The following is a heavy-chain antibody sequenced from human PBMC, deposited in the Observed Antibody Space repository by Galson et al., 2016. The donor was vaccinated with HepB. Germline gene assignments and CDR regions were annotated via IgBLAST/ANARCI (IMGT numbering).Heavy chain of an antibody. D-gene: IGHD5-12*01. J-gene: IGHJ6*02. CDR1: GGSISTYY. Sequence: LSLTCSLSGGSISTYYWTWIRQAPGRGLEWIGNALYTGSTNYNPSLKSRLTISIDPSETQFSLKLNSVTAADTAVYYCARDVLYSGSDSSLDYHGMDVWGQGTTVTVSS. V-gene: IGHV4-59*01. CDR2: ALYTGST. CDR3: ARDVLYSGSDSSLDYHGMDV.